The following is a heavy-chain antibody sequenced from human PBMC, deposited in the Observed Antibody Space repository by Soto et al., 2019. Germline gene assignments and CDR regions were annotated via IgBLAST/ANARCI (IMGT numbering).Heavy chain of an antibody. D-gene: IGHD3-16*01. V-gene: IGHV3-30*18. CDR3: AKSASAWGRHYSVMDV. CDR2: ISYDGANN. J-gene: IGHJ6*02. CDR1: GVTLSDYA. Sequence: QVQLLESGGGVVQPGGSLRLSCAASGVTLSDYAIHWVRQAPGKGLEWVAVISYDGANNYYADSVKGRFIISRDNSVNXLYLQMNSLRAEDTAVYNRAKSASAWGRHYSVMDVWGQGTTVTVSS.